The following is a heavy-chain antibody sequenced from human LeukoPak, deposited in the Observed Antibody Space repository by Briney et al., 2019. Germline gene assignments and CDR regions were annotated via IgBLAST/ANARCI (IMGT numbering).Heavy chain of an antibody. Sequence: GGSLRLSCAASGFTFSTYWMSWVRQAPGKGLEWVANIKEDGSEKYYVDSVKGRFTISRDNAKNSLYLQMHSLRVEDTAVYYCAKALRGNFDYWGQGTLVTVSS. CDR1: GFTFSTYW. CDR3: AKALRGNFDY. D-gene: IGHD3-16*01. CDR2: IKEDGSEK. V-gene: IGHV3-7*01. J-gene: IGHJ4*02.